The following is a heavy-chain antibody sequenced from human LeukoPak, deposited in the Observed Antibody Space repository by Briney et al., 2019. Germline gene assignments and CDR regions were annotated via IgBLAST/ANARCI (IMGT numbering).Heavy chain of an antibody. V-gene: IGHV3-23*01. CDR3: AKAYSGSYRYFDY. J-gene: IGHJ4*02. Sequence: GGSLRLSCAASGFTFNNYAMSWVRQAPGKGLGWVSGISGSGGSTYNAVSVKGRFTISRDNSKNTLYLQMNSLRAEDTAVYYCAKAYSGSYRYFDYWGQGTLVTVSS. CDR2: ISGSGGST. D-gene: IGHD1-26*01. CDR1: GFTFNNYA.